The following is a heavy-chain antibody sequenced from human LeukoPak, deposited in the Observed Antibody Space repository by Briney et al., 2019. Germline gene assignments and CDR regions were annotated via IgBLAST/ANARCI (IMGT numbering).Heavy chain of an antibody. CDR3: AKGGAVSSKSITMLRGTRRYNYYMDV. J-gene: IGHJ6*03. CDR2: ITSSSSDM. Sequence: PGGSLRLSCAASGFTFSSYSMNWVRQAPGKGREWVSSITSSSSDMSYADSVKGRFTISRDNAKNSRELQMNSLRAEEPALYYCAKGGAVSSKSITMLRGTRRYNYYMDVWGKGTTVTISS. CDR1: GFTFSSYS. V-gene: IGHV3-21*04. D-gene: IGHD3-10*01.